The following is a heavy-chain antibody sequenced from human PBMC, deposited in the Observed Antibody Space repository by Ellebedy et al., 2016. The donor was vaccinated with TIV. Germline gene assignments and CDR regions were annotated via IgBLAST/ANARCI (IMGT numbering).Heavy chain of an antibody. J-gene: IGHJ4*02. CDR2: IGSSTSYI. D-gene: IGHD2-21*02. CDR1: GFTFSSSS. CDR3: ARDEEAYCTDDCSFDY. V-gene: IGHV3-21*01. Sequence: GESLKISCAASGFTFSSSSMNWVRQAPGKGLEWVSSIGSSTSYIKYADSVKGRFTISRDNAKNSLYLQMNSLRAEDTAVYYCARDEEAYCTDDCSFDYWGQGTLVTVSS.